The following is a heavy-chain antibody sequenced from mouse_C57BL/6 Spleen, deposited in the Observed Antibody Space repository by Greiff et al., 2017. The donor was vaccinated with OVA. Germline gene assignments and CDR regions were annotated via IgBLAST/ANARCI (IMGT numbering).Heavy chain of an antibody. CDR1: GYTFTSYW. V-gene: IGHV1-55*01. J-gene: IGHJ2*01. CDR2: IYPGSGST. D-gene: IGHD4-1*01. Sequence: VQLQQPGAELVKPGASVKMSCKASGYTFTSYWITWVKQRPGQGLEWIGDIYPGSGSTNYNEKFKSKATLTVDTSSSTAYMQLSSLTSEDSAVYYCARLGNPNWHFDYWGQGTTLTVSS. CDR3: ARLGNPNWHFDY.